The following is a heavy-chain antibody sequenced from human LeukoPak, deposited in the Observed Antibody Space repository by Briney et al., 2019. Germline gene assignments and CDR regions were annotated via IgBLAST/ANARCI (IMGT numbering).Heavy chain of an antibody. V-gene: IGHV1-69*04. D-gene: IGHD1-26*01. Sequence: GASVKVSCKASGGTFSSYAISWVRQAPGQGLEWMGRIIPILGIANYAQKFQGRVTITADKSTSTAYMELSSLRSEDTAVYYCARDIVGAITEEHAFDIWGQGTMVTVSS. CDR2: IIPILGIA. CDR3: ARDIVGAITEEHAFDI. J-gene: IGHJ3*02. CDR1: GGTFSSYA.